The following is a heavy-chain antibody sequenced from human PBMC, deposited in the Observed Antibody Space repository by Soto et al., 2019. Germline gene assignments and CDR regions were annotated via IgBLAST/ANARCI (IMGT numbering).Heavy chain of an antibody. CDR3: TKGYCSRTSCYCDYYATDV. V-gene: IGHV3-23*01. J-gene: IGHJ6*02. Sequence: EVHLLESGGGLVQPGGSLRLSCAASGFTFNTYAMSWVRQAPGKGLESVSAISGSGGSTHYADSVKGRFTITRDNAKKTVYLQMNSLGAEDTAVYYCTKGYCSRTSCYCDYYATDVWGQVTAVTVSS. CDR2: ISGSGGST. D-gene: IGHD2-2*01. CDR1: GFTFNTYA.